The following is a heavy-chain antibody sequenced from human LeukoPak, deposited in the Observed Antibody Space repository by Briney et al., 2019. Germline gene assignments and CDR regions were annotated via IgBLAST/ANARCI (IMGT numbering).Heavy chain of an antibody. CDR1: GGSISSGGYY. V-gene: IGHV4-30-2*01. CDR3: ARADLPYRFFDY. J-gene: IGHJ4*02. Sequence: SETLSLTCTVSGGSISSGGYYWSWIRQPPGKGLEWIGYIYHSGSTYYNPSLKSRVTISVDRSKNQFSLKLSSVTAADTAVYYCARADLPYRFFDYWGQGTLVTVSS. CDR2: IYHSGST. D-gene: IGHD3-16*01.